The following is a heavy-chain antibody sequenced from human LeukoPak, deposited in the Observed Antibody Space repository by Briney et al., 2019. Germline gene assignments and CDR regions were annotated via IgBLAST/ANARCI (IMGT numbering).Heavy chain of an antibody. J-gene: IGHJ3*02. V-gene: IGHV3-9*01. CDR2: ISWNSGSI. D-gene: IGHD3-10*01. CDR3: AKSYYYGSGSYYNRGDAFDI. CDR1: GFTFSSYS. Sequence: SLRLSCAASGFTFSSYSMNWVRQAPGKGLEWVSGISWNSGSIGYADSVKGRFTISRDNAKNSLYLQMNSLRAEDTALYYCAKSYYYGSGSYYNRGDAFDIWGQGTMVTVSS.